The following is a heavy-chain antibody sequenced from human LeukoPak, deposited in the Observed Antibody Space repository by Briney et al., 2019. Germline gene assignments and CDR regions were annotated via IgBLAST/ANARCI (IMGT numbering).Heavy chain of an antibody. J-gene: IGHJ4*02. CDR2: ISSSGSTI. CDR1: GFTFSDYY. Sequence: GGSLRLSCAASGFTFSDYYMSWIRQAPGKGLEWVSYISSSGSTIYYADSVKGRSTISRDNAKNSLYLQMNSLRAEDTAVYYCARTAMVAAVFDYWGQGTLVTVSS. D-gene: IGHD5-18*01. CDR3: ARTAMVAAVFDY. V-gene: IGHV3-11*01.